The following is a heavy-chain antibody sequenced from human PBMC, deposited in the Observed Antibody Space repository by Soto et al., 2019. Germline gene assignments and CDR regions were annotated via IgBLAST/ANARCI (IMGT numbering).Heavy chain of an antibody. CDR2: IYYSGST. CDR1: GGSIISYY. J-gene: IGHJ4*02. D-gene: IGHD2-8*02. V-gene: IGHV4-59*01. Sequence: SETLSLTCTVSGGSIISYYWSWIRQPPGKGLEWIGYIYYSGSTNYNPSLKSRVTISVDTSKNQFSLKLTSVTAADTAVYYCARDKITGLFDYWGQGTLVTVSS. CDR3: ARDKITGLFDY.